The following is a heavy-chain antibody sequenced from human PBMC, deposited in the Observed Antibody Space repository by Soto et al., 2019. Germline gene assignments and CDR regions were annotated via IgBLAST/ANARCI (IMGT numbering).Heavy chain of an antibody. J-gene: IGHJ5*02. CDR2: SNPSGGST. D-gene: IGHD2-15*01. CDR3: SRDRVACSGGSCWRSGEHT. Sequence: QVQLVQSGAEVKKPGASVKVSCKASGYTFISYYMHWVRQAPGQGLEWMGISNPSGGSTNYAQKLQGRVTMSRDTSTSTVYMELSRLRYEDTAVYYCSRDRVACSGGSCWRSGEHTWGKGSLVTVSS. V-gene: IGHV1-46*04. CDR1: GYTFISYY.